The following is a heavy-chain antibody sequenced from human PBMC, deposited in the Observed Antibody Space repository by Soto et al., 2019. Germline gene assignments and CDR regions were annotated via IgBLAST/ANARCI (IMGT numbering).Heavy chain of an antibody. Sequence: ETLSLPCTVSDGSIGSDYWSWIRQPPGKGLEWLGNIDYIGNTNYNPSLKSRVTMSIDTSKNRFALKLASVTTADTAVYYCARTFDNYVNGNWFDPWGQGALVTVSS. CDR2: IDYIGNT. D-gene: IGHD4-4*01. V-gene: IGHV4-59*01. CDR1: DGSIGSDY. CDR3: ARTFDNYVNGNWFDP. J-gene: IGHJ5*02.